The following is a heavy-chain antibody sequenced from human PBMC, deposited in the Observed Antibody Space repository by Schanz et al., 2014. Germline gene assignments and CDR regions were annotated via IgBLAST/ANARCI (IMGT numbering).Heavy chain of an antibody. D-gene: IGHD6-13*01. CDR1: GFTFSKYG. Sequence: QVQLVESGGGVVRPGGSLRLSCAGSGFTFSKYGVHWVRQAPGKGLEWVGFISFDGRNTGYAHSVKGRFTISRDNSKNTVNLQMNSLRAEDTAVYYCAKEKEEVAADGSFFDYWGQGTLVTVSS. CDR2: ISFDGRNT. J-gene: IGHJ4*02. V-gene: IGHV3-30*18. CDR3: AKEKEEVAADGSFFDY.